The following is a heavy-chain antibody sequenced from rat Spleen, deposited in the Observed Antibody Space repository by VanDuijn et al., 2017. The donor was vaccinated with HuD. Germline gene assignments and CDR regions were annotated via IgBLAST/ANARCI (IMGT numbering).Heavy chain of an antibody. CDR3: TTYYGPFDY. V-gene: IGHV5-58*01. Sequence: EVQLVESGGGSAQPGRSLKLSCVASGFTFSSFWMYWIRQAPGKGLEWVSSINTDGGSTYYSDSVRGRFTISRENAENTVYLQMNSLRSEDTATYYCTTYYGPFDYWGQGVMVTVSS. J-gene: IGHJ2*01. CDR2: INTDGGST. D-gene: IGHD1-6*01. CDR1: GFTFSSFW.